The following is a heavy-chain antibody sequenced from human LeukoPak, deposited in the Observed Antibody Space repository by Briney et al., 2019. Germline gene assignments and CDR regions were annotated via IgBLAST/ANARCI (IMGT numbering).Heavy chain of an antibody. J-gene: IGHJ4*02. Sequence: PSETLSLTCTVSGGSISSSSYYWGWIRQPPGKGLEWIGSIYYSGSTYYNPSLKSRVTISVDTSKNQFSLKLSSVTAADTAVYYCARQRRNFDPDIIDYWGQGTLVTVSS. CDR3: ARQRRNFDPDIIDY. CDR2: IYYSGST. CDR1: GGSISSSSYY. D-gene: IGHD3-9*01. V-gene: IGHV4-39*01.